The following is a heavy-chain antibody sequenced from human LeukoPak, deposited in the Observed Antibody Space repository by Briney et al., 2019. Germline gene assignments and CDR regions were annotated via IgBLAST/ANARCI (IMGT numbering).Heavy chain of an antibody. V-gene: IGHV1-2*02. CDR3: ARENRIGFSYMDV. D-gene: IGHD1-14*01. Sequence: ASVKVSCKASGYSFTGYYMHWVRQAPGQGLELRGWINPNSGGTNYAQKFQGRVTMTRDTSISTAYMELSRLRSDDTSVYYCARENRIGFSYMDVWGKGTTVTVSS. CDR2: INPNSGGT. J-gene: IGHJ6*03. CDR1: GYSFTGYY.